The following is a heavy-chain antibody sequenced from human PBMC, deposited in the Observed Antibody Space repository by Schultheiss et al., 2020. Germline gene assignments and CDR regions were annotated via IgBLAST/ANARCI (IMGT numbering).Heavy chain of an antibody. CDR3: ARRDFGVVIFDY. J-gene: IGHJ4*02. D-gene: IGHD3-3*01. CDR1: GGSISSYY. Sequence: SETLSLTCTVSGGSISSYYWSWIRQPPGKGLEWIGSIYYSGSTYYNPSLKSRVTISVDTSKNQFSLKLSSVTAADTAVYYCARRDFGVVIFDYWGQGTLVTVSS. V-gene: IGHV4-59*05. CDR2: IYYSGST.